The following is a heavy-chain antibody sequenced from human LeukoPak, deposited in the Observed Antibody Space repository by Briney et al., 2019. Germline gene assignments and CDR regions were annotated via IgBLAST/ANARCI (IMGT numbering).Heavy chain of an antibody. V-gene: IGHV3-23*01. J-gene: IGHJ6*02. CDR2: ISGTTSGT. CDR1: GFTFSTCA. Sequence: GGSLRLSCAASGFTFSTCAMSWVRQAPGKGLEWVSGISGTTSGTYYADSVKGRFTISRDNSKNTLFLHVNSLRAEDTAVYYCAKVRTYFYHGLDVWGQGTTVTVSS. D-gene: IGHD1-14*01. CDR3: AKVRTYFYHGLDV.